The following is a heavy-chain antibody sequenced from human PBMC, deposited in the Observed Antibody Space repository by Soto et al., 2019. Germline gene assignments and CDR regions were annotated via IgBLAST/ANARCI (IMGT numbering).Heavy chain of an antibody. D-gene: IGHD5-18*01. Sequence: SETLSLTCTVSGGSISSYYWSWIRQPPGKGLEWIGYIYYSGSTNYNPSLKSRVTISVDTSKNQFALKLSSVTAADTAVHYCARVGVDTAMVYLDYGGQGTRVTVPS. V-gene: IGHV4-59*01. CDR2: IYYSGST. J-gene: IGHJ4*02. CDR3: ARVGVDTAMVYLDY. CDR1: GGSISSYY.